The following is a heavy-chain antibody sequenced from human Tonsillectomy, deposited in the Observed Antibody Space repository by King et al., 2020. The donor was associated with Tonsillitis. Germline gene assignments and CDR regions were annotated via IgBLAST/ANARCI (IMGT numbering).Heavy chain of an antibody. J-gene: IGHJ4*02. D-gene: IGHD3-10*01. V-gene: IGHV3-30-3*01. CDR1: GFSFNTYA. CDR2: ITHDGDNK. Sequence: VQLVESGGGVVRPGRSLRLSCAASGFSFNTYAFHWVRQAPGKGLDWVAAITHDGDNKYYPDSVKGRFTISRDNSENTLYLQMNSLRAEDTAVYYCATLADGEGPYFFDYWGQGTLVTGSS. CDR3: ATLADGEGPYFFDY.